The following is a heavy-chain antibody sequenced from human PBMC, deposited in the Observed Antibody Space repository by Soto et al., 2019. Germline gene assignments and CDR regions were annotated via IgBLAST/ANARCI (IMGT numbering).Heavy chain of an antibody. D-gene: IGHD3-3*02. CDR2: ISNNGNIK. J-gene: IGHJ5*01. V-gene: IGHV3-30-3*01. CDR1: GFTFSGYD. Sequence: GGSLRLSCAASGFTFSGYDMHWVRQTPGKGLEWVALISNNGNIKHYADSVKGRFTISRDNSRNTLYLLMNSLSDDETSIYYSARAGEAIRLLDSWGRGPLVTVSP. CDR3: ARAGEAIRLLDS.